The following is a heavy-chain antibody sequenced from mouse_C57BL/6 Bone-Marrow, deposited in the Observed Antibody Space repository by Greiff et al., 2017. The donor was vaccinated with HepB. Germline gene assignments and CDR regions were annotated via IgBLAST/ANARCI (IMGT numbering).Heavy chain of an antibody. Sequence: EVMLVESGGGLVQPGGSMKLSCAASGFTFSDAWMDWVRQSPETGLEWVAEIRNKANNHATYYAESVKGRFTISRDDSKSSVYLQMTSLRAEDTGIYYCTAYYSNYGGLYYAMDYWGQGTSVTVSS. D-gene: IGHD2-5*01. CDR1: GFTFSDAW. V-gene: IGHV6-6*01. CDR2: IRNKANNHAT. J-gene: IGHJ4*01. CDR3: TAYYSNYGGLYYAMDY.